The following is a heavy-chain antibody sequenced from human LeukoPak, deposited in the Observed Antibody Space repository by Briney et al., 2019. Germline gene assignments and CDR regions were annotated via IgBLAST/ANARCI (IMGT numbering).Heavy chain of an antibody. CDR1: GFTFSSYG. D-gene: IGHD3-3*01. Sequence: GGSLRLSCAASGFTFSSYGMHWVRQAPGKGLEWVAVIWYDGSNKYYADSVKGRFTISRDNSKNMLYLQMNSLRAEDTAVYSCAKDLPKITIFGAFQHWGQGSLVTVSS. V-gene: IGHV3-33*03. CDR3: AKDLPKITIFGAFQH. J-gene: IGHJ1*01. CDR2: IWYDGSNK.